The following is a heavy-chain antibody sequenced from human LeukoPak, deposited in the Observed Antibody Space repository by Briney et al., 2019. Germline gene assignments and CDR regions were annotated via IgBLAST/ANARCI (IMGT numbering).Heavy chain of an antibody. CDR1: GFTFSDAC. D-gene: IGHD1-26*01. CDR3: AREVSGAHPY. V-gene: IGHV3-15*01. CDR2: IKSKTNGGTT. J-gene: IGHJ4*02. Sequence: PGGSLRLSCAASGFTFSDACVTWLRQAPGKELEWVGLIKSKTNGGTTHCAAHVKGRFTLSRDDSKSTLFLQMNSLKTEDTAVYYCAREVSGAHPYWGQGTLVTVSS.